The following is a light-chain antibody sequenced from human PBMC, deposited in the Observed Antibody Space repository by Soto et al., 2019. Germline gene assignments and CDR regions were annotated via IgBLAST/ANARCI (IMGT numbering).Light chain of an antibody. J-gene: IGKJ2*01. Sequence: DIQMTQSPYALSASVGDRVTITCRASQSISNYLNWYQQKPGKAPKPLIYGASSLQRGVPSRFTGSRSVTEFTLTISSLPPEAVATYCCQQSYSDPPYTFGQGTRLELK. CDR3: QQSYSDPPYT. V-gene: IGKV1-39*01. CDR1: QSISNY. CDR2: GAS.